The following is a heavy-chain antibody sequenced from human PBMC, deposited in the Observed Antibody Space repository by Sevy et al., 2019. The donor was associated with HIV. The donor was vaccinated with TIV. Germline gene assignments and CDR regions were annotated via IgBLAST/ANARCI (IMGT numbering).Heavy chain of an antibody. Sequence: GGSLRLSCAASGFTFTNYAMTWVRQAPGKGLEWVSAISESGGRTYYADSVKGRFTISRDNSKNTLYLQMNSLRAEDTAVDFCANLLLGYLDDVDYWGQGTLVTVSS. J-gene: IGHJ4*02. D-gene: IGHD3-9*01. CDR3: ANLLLGYLDDVDY. CDR1: GFTFTNYA. V-gene: IGHV3-23*01. CDR2: ISESGGRT.